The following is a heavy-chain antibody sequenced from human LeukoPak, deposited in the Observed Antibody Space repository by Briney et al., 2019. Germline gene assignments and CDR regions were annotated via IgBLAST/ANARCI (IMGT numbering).Heavy chain of an antibody. CDR3: ARETWELPNDY. V-gene: IGHV3-21*01. J-gene: IGHJ4*02. Sequence: GGSLRLSCAASGFTFSSYSMNWVRQAPGKGLEWVSSISSSSSYIYYADSVKDRFTISRDNAKNSLYLQMNSLRAEDTAVYYCARETWELPNDYWGQGTLVTVSS. CDR2: ISSSSSYI. CDR1: GFTFSSYS. D-gene: IGHD1-26*01.